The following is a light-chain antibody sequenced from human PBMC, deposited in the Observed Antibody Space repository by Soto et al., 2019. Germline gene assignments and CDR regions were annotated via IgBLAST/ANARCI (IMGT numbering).Light chain of an antibody. CDR2: KAA. CDR3: QQYNSYPVT. J-gene: IGKJ3*01. V-gene: IGKV1-5*03. Sequence: DIQMTQSPSTLSASVGDRVTITCRASQSMNSRLAWYQKKPGKAPKVLIYKAASLESGVPSRFSGSGSGTIVTLTISSLQPDDFATYYCQQYNSYPVTFGPGTKVDIK. CDR1: QSMNSR.